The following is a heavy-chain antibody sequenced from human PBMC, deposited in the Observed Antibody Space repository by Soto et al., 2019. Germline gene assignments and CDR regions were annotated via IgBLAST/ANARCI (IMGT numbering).Heavy chain of an antibody. D-gene: IGHD3-16*01. CDR3: ARQAGDPKPYYYYGMDV. Sequence: GESLKISCNGSWYSFTSYWISWVLQMPGKGLEWMGRIDPIDSYTNYSPSFQGHVTISADKSISTAYLQWSSLKASDTAMYYCARQAGDPKPYYYYGMDVWGQGTTVTVSS. CDR1: WYSFTSYW. CDR2: IDPIDSYT. V-gene: IGHV5-10-1*01. J-gene: IGHJ6*02.